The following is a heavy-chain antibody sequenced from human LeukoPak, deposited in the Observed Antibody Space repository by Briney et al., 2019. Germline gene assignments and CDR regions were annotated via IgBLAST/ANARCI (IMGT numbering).Heavy chain of an antibody. J-gene: IGHJ5*02. CDR1: GFTFSSYG. CDR3: ARDAEVGTLFGVLSRYNWFDP. V-gene: IGHV3-7*01. Sequence: GGSLRLSCAASGFTFSSYGMHWVRQAPGKGLEWVANIKQDGSEKYYVDSVKGRFTISRDNAKKSLYLQMSSLRAEDTAVYYCARDAEVGTLFGVLSRYNWFDPWGQGALVTASS. D-gene: IGHD3-3*01. CDR2: IKQDGSEK.